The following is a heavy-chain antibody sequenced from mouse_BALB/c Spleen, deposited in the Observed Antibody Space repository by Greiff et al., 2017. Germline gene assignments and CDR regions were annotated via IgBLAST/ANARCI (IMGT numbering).Heavy chain of an antibody. J-gene: IGHJ4*01. D-gene: IGHD1-2*01. Sequence: EVQLQQSGPGLVKPSQSLSLTCSVTGYSITSGYYWNWIRQFPGNKLEWMGYISYDGSNNYNPSLKNRISITRDTSKNQFFLKLNSVTTEDTATYYCARDPDYYGYGNAMDYWGQGTSVTVSS. V-gene: IGHV3-6*02. CDR2: ISYDGSN. CDR3: ARDPDYYGYGNAMDY. CDR1: GYSITSGYY.